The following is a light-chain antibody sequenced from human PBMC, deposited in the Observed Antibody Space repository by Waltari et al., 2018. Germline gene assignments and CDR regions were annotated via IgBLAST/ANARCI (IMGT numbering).Light chain of an antibody. CDR3: QQYYSTPPA. CDR1: QSVLYSSNNKNY. V-gene: IGKV4-1*01. CDR2: WAS. J-gene: IGKJ4*01. Sequence: DIVMTQSPDSLAVSLGERATINCKSSQSVLYSSNNKNYLAWYQQKPGQRPKLLIYWASTRESGVPDRFSGSGSGTDFTLTISSLQAEDVAVYYCQQYYSTPPAFGGGTKVGIK.